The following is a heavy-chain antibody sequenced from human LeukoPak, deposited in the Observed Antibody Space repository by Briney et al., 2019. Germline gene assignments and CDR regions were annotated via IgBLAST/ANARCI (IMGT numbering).Heavy chain of an antibody. Sequence: GGSLRLSCAASGFTFSSYSMNWVRQAPGKWLEWVSSTSSSSSYIYYADSVKGRFTISRDNAKNSLYLQMNSLRAEDTAVYYCARDLKGAAAATDYWGQGTLVTVSS. CDR1: GFTFSSYS. CDR2: TSSSSSYI. CDR3: ARDLKGAAAATDY. J-gene: IGHJ4*02. V-gene: IGHV3-21*01. D-gene: IGHD6-13*01.